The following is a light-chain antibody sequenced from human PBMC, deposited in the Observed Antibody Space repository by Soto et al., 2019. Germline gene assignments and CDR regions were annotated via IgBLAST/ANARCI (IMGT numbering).Light chain of an antibody. CDR1: QSINTW. Sequence: DIQMTQSPSTLSASVGDRVTITCRASQSINTWLAWFQQKPGNAPILLIYRGSALESGVPSRFSGSGSGTEFTLTISSLQPDDYATYYCQQYDSFPWTFGQGTKVDMK. CDR2: RGS. V-gene: IGKV1-5*03. J-gene: IGKJ1*01. CDR3: QQYDSFPWT.